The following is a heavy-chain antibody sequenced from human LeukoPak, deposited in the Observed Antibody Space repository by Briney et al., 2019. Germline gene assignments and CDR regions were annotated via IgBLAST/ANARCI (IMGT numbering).Heavy chain of an antibody. D-gene: IGHD3-10*01. CDR1: GFTFSNYG. CDR3: AKGTVRGVSFGYFDL. J-gene: IGHJ2*01. V-gene: IGHV3-30*18. Sequence: PGKSLRLSCAASGFTFSNYGMHWVRQAPGKGLEWVAVISYDGSNKYYADSVKGRFTISRDNSKNTMYLQMNSLRAEDTAVYYCAKGTVRGVSFGYFDLWGRGTLVTVSS. CDR2: ISYDGSNK.